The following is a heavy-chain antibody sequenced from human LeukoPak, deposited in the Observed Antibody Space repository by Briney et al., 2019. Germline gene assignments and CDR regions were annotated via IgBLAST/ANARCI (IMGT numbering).Heavy chain of an antibody. V-gene: IGHV5-51*01. CDR1: GYRFTTYW. D-gene: IGHD6-13*01. CDR3: ARRAAGGTYFDH. Sequence: PGESLKISCKASGYRFTTYWIAGVRQVPGKGLEWMGIIYPGDSDTRYSPSFQGQVTISADNSLATAYLQWGSLSASDTAMYYCARRAAGGTYFDHWGQGTLVTVSS. CDR2: IYPGDSDT. J-gene: IGHJ4*02.